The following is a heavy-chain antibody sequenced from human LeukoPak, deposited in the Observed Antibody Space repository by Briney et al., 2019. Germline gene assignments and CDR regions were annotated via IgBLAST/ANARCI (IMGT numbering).Heavy chain of an antibody. J-gene: IGHJ4*02. CDR2: ISSSSSYI. Sequence: PGGSLRLSCAASGFTFSSYSMNWVRQAPGKGLEWVSSISSSSSYIYYADSVKGRFTISRDNAKNSLYLQMNSLRAEDTAVYYCTTDPRSSGGSLGVFHDYWGQGTLVTVSS. V-gene: IGHV3-21*01. CDR3: TTDPRSSGGSLGVFHDY. D-gene: IGHD2-15*01. CDR1: GFTFSSYS.